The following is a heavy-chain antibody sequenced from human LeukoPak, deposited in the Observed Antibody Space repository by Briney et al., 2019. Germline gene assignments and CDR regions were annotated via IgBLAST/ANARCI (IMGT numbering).Heavy chain of an antibody. D-gene: IGHD6-13*01. V-gene: IGHV1-18*01. CDR1: GYTFRNFA. J-gene: IGHJ4*02. Sequence: ASVKVSCTASGYTFRNFAISWVRQAPGQGLEWMGWISAYNGNTNYAQRVQGRVTMTTDTSTSTAYMELRSLRTDDTAIYYCARFEDGSSWPWPGLDYWGQGTLVTVSS. CDR3: ARFEDGSSWPWPGLDY. CDR2: ISAYNGNT.